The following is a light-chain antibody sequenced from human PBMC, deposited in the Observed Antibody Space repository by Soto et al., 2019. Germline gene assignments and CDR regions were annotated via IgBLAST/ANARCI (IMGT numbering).Light chain of an antibody. J-gene: IGKJ4*01. CDR2: AAS. V-gene: IGKV1-17*01. CDR3: LQRDSYPLA. CDR1: QAIGKA. Sequence: DIQMTQSPSSLSASVGDRFTITCRASQAIGKALAWYQHKPGKAPQRLIYAASQNGVPSRFSGSGSGTEFTLTISSLQPEDSATYYCLQRDSYPLAFGGGTKVDIK.